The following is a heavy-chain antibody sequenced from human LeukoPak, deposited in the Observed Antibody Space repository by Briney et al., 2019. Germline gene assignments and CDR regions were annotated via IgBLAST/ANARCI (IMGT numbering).Heavy chain of an antibody. Sequence: EASVKVSCKASGGTFSSYAISWVRQAPGQGLEWMGGIIPIFGTANYAQKFQGRVTITADKSTSTAYMELSSLRSEDTAVYYCARDWASAGWLGYYYYYMDVWGKGTTVTVSS. V-gene: IGHV1-69*06. D-gene: IGHD6-19*01. CDR3: ARDWASAGWLGYYYYYMDV. CDR1: GGTFSSYA. J-gene: IGHJ6*03. CDR2: IIPIFGTA.